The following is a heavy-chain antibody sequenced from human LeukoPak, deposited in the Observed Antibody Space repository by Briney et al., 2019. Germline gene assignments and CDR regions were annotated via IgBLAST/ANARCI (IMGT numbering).Heavy chain of an antibody. Sequence: GGSLRLSCAASGFTFSSYAMSWVRQAPGKGLEWVSAMSGSAGSTYYADSVKGRFTISRDNPKNTLYLQMNSLRAEDTAVYYCARAVDFWSGYPQPNWFDPWGQGTLVTVSS. CDR3: ARAVDFWSGYPQPNWFDP. V-gene: IGHV3-23*01. CDR2: MSGSAGST. CDR1: GFTFSSYA. D-gene: IGHD3-3*01. J-gene: IGHJ5*02.